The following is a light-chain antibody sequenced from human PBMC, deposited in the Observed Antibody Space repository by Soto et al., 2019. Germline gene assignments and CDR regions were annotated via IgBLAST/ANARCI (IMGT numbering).Light chain of an antibody. J-gene: IGKJ1*01. V-gene: IGKV1-5*01. CDR1: RSISSW. CDR3: QQYNTFWT. Sequence: DIQMTQSPSTLSASVGDRVTITCRASRSISSWLAWYQQKPGKAPKLLIYDASSLESGVPSRVSGSGSGTEFTLTISSLQPDDFATYYCQQYNTFWTFGPGTKVDIK. CDR2: DAS.